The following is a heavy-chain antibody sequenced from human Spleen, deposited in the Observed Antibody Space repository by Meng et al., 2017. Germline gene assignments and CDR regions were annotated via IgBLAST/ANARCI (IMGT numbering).Heavy chain of an antibody. CDR2: TYYRSKWYN. CDR3: ARARIAVAGIPYYYYGMDV. CDR1: GDSVSSNSAA. Sequence: LRLSCAISGDSVSSNSAAWNWIRQSPSRGLEWLGRTYYRSKWYNDYAVSVKSRITINPDTSKNQFSLQLNSVTPEDTAVYYCARARIAVAGIPYYYYGMDVWGQGTTVTVSS. D-gene: IGHD6-19*01. V-gene: IGHV6-1*01. J-gene: IGHJ6*02.